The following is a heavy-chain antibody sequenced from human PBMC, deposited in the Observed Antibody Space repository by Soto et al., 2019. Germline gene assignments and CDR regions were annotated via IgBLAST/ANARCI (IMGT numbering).Heavy chain of an antibody. CDR2: MHYTGFS. CDR1: GDSVTENY. Sequence: SETLSLTCAFSGDSVTENYLTWIRQSPEKGLEWIGYMHYTGFSFSNPSLKSRVAMSVDKSKNEFTLQLTSVTAADTAVYYCARDYSGWYVMDVWGKGTTVTVSS. J-gene: IGHJ6*03. V-gene: IGHV4-59*02. CDR3: ARDYSGWYVMDV. D-gene: IGHD6-19*01.